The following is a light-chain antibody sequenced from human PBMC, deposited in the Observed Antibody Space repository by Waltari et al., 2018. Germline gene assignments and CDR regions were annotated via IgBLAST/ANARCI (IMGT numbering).Light chain of an antibody. CDR1: TSDVGSYDF. J-gene: IGLJ1*01. CDR3: CSYAGRGTYV. CDR2: EVF. V-gene: IGLV2-23*02. Sequence: QSALTQPASVSGTPGQSITISCTGTTSDVGSYDFVSWYQQHPGEAPNRLIWEVFKRPPVLSCRVSASKSGVTASLTVSGLQPEDEANYYCCSYAGRGTYVFQSGTKVTVL.